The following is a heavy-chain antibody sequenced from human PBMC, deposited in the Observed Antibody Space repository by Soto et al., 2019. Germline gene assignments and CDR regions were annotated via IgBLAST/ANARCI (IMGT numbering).Heavy chain of an antibody. J-gene: IGHJ3*02. D-gene: IGHD3-3*01. CDR3: ARDQQQNYDFWSGYPYDAFDI. CDR1: GGSISSGDYY. V-gene: IGHV4-30-4*01. Sequence: QVQLQESGPGLVKPSQTLSLTCTVSGGSISSGDYYWSWIRQPPGKGLEWIGYIYYSGSTYYNPSLKSRVTISVDTSKNQFSLKLSSVTAADTAVYYCARDQQQNYDFWSGYPYDAFDIWGQGTMVTVSS. CDR2: IYYSGST.